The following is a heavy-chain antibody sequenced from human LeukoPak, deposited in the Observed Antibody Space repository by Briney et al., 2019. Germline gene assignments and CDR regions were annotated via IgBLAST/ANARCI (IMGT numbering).Heavy chain of an antibody. V-gene: IGHV3-73*01. D-gene: IGHD6-13*01. J-gene: IGHJ4*02. CDR2: IRSKANSYAT. CDR1: GFTFSGSA. CDR3: TRLIAAAGKD. Sequence: GGSVRLSCAASGFTFSGSAMHGVRQASGKGREGVGRIRSKANSYATAYAASVKGRFTISRDDSKDTPYLQMNSLKTEDTAVYYCTRLIAAAGKDWGQGTLVTVSS.